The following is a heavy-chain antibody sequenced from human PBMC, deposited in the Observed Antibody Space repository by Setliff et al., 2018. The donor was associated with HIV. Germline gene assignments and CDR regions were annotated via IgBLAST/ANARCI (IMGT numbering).Heavy chain of an antibody. D-gene: IGHD3-16*02. CDR1: GGTFSNYA. CDR2: IIPVFDTT. V-gene: IGHV1-69*13. J-gene: IGHJ4*02. Sequence: SVKVSCKASGGTFSNYASSWVRLAPGQGLEWMGGIIPVFDTTNYEKKFRDRVTITADESTSTVYLELISLRSEDTAVYYCAVGDYVWGSYRLDFWGQGTLVTVSS. CDR3: AVGDYVWGSYRLDF.